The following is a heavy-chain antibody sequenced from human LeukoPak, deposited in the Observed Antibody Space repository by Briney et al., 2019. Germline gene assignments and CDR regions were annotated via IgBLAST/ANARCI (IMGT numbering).Heavy chain of an antibody. CDR2: ISAYNGNT. CDR1: GYTFTSYG. J-gene: IGHJ6*03. D-gene: IGHD3-22*01. V-gene: IGHV1-18*01. Sequence: ASVKVSCKASGYTFTSYGISWVRQAPGQGLEWMGWISAYNGNTNYAQKLQGRVTMTTDTSTSTAYMELRSLRSDDTAVYYCARSTDYYDSSGYYYMDVWGKGTAVTVSS. CDR3: ARSTDYYDSSGYYYMDV.